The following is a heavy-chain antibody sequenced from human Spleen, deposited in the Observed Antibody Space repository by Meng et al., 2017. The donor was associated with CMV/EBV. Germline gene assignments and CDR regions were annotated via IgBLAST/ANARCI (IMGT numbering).Heavy chain of an antibody. Sequence: GESLKISCAASGFTFDGYGMRWVRQAPGKGLEWVSGINWSDGSTGYADSVKGRFTISRDNAKNSLYLQMNSLRADDTALYYCARGNRVGYYYSYGMDVWGQGTTVTVSS. CDR1: GFTFDGYG. CDR3: ARGNRVGYYYSYGMDV. J-gene: IGHJ6*02. CDR2: INWSDGST. D-gene: IGHD1-26*01. V-gene: IGHV3-20*04.